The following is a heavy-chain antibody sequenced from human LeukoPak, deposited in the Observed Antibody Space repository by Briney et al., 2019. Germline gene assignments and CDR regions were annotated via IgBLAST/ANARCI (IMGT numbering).Heavy chain of an antibody. Sequence: SWTLSLTCTVSGGFISSYYWSWIGQPPARELAGMGYIYYSENTNYNPSLKSRVTISVDTSKNQFSLKLSSVTAADTAVYYCARSHKAMAGEGLFDYWGQGTLVTVSS. CDR3: ARSHKAMAGEGLFDY. V-gene: IGHV4-59*01. D-gene: IGHD5-18*01. CDR1: GGFISSYY. CDR2: IYYSENT. J-gene: IGHJ4*02.